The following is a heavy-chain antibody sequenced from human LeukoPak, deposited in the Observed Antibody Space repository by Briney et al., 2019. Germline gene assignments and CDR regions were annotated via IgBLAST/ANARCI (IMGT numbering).Heavy chain of an antibody. CDR2: IYHSGST. J-gene: IGHJ5*02. Sequence: SETLSLTCTVSGDSISNYYWSWIRQPPGKGLEWIGYIYHSGSTYYNPSLKSRVTISVDRSKNQFSLKLSSVTAADTAVYYCARAPYYDFWSGEGRGRGWFDPWGQGTLVTVSS. CDR3: ARAPYYDFWSGEGRGRGWFDP. CDR1: GDSISNYY. D-gene: IGHD3-3*01. V-gene: IGHV4-59*12.